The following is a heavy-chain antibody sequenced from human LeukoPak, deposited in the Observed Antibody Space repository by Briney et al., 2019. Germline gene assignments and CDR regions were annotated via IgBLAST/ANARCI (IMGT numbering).Heavy chain of an antibody. CDR1: GYAFTSYA. D-gene: IGHD3-22*01. Sequence: ASVKVSCKASGYAFTSYAMHWVRQAPGQRLEWMGWINAGNGNTKYSQKFQGRVTMTTDTSTSTAYMELRSLRSDDTAVYYCARDRGDTMIVVGPYDYWGQGTLVTVSS. V-gene: IGHV1-3*01. CDR3: ARDRGDTMIVVGPYDY. J-gene: IGHJ4*02. CDR2: INAGNGNT.